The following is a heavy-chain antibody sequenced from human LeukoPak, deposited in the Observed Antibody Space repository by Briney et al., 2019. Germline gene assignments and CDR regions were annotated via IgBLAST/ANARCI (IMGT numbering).Heavy chain of an antibody. Sequence: WGSLRPSCAASGFTFSSYWMHWVRQTPGKGLVWVSRINGAGSSISYADSVKGRVTISRDNAKNTLYLQMNNLRAEDTAVYYCARGGDYKNDYWGQGTLVTVSS. CDR3: ARGGDYKNDY. CDR2: INGAGSSI. V-gene: IGHV3-74*01. D-gene: IGHD4-17*01. J-gene: IGHJ4*02. CDR1: GFTFSSYW.